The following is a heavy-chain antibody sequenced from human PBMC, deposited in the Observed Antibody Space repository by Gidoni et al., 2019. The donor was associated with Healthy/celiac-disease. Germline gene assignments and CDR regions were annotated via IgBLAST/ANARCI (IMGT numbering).Heavy chain of an antibody. D-gene: IGHD3-3*01. V-gene: IGHV3-30-3*01. CDR3: AREGGYDFWSGYYFY. Sequence: QVQLVESGGGVVQPGRSLRLSGAASGFTFSSYAMHWVRQAPVKGLEWVAVISYDGSNKYYADSVKGRFTISRDNSKNTLYLQMNSLRAEDTAVYYCAREGGYDFWSGYYFYWGQGTLVTVSS. CDR1: GFTFSSYA. CDR2: ISYDGSNK. J-gene: IGHJ4*02.